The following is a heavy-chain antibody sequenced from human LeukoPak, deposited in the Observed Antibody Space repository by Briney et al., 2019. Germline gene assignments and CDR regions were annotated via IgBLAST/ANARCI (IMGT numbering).Heavy chain of an antibody. CDR2: IIPSGHTT. J-gene: IGHJ4*02. Sequence: PGGSLRLSCAASGFTFSSHGMNWVRQAPGKGLEWVSGIIPSGHTTYYADSVRGRFTISRDNSRNTLYLQMNSLRAEDTAVYYCAKSGYNRFDYWGQGTLVTVSS. D-gene: IGHD5-24*01. CDR3: AKSGYNRFDY. V-gene: IGHV3-23*01. CDR1: GFTFSSHG.